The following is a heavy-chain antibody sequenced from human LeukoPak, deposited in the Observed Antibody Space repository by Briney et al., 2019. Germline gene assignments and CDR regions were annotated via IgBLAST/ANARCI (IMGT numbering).Heavy chain of an antibody. Sequence: GASVKVSCKASGYTFTSYGISWVRQAPGQGLEWMGWISAYNGNTNYAQKLQGRVTMTTDTSTSTAYMELRSLRSDDTAVYYCAREGTPLLWFGELFDVLTSLDYWGQGTLVTVSS. CDR3: AREGTPLLWFGELFDVLTSLDY. CDR1: GYTFTSYG. D-gene: IGHD3-10*01. J-gene: IGHJ4*02. V-gene: IGHV1-18*01. CDR2: ISAYNGNT.